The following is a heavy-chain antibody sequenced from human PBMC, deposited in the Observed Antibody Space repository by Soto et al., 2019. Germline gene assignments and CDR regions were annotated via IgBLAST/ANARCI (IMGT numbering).Heavy chain of an antibody. V-gene: IGHV1-46*01. D-gene: IGHD5-12*01. J-gene: IGHJ6*02. CDR2: INPSGGST. CDR1: GYTFTSYY. CDR3: AREEYSGYDSRGDYYYGMDV. Sequence: GASVKVSCKASGYTFTSYYMHWVRQAPGQGLEWMGIINPSGGSTSYAQKFQGRVTMTRDTSTSTVYMELSSLRSEDTAVYYCAREEYSGYDSRGDYYYGMDVWGQGTTVTVSS.